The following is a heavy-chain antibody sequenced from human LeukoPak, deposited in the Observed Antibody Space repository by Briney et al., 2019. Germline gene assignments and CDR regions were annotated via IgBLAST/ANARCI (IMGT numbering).Heavy chain of an antibody. J-gene: IGHJ6*03. D-gene: IGHD6-19*01. CDR3: ARRPRYSSENYYHYMDV. Sequence: SETLSLTCTVSGGSISSSSYYWGWIRQPPGKGLEWIGSIYYSGSTYYNPSLKSRVTISVDTSKNQFSLKLSSVTAADTAVYYCARRPRYSSENYYHYMDVWGKGTTVTVSS. V-gene: IGHV4-39*01. CDR1: GGSISSSSYY. CDR2: IYYSGST.